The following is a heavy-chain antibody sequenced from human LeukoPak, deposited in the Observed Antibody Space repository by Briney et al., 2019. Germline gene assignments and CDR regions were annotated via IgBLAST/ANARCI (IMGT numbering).Heavy chain of an antibody. Sequence: GRSLRLSCAASGFTFSSYGMHWVRQAPGKGLEWVAVISYDGSNKYYADSVKGRFTISRDNSKNTLYLQMNSLRAEDTAVYYCARSVPDIPLNFDYWGQGTLVTVSS. CDR2: ISYDGSNK. CDR1: GFTFSSYG. D-gene: IGHD2-2*02. V-gene: IGHV3-30*03. CDR3: ARSVPDIPLNFDY. J-gene: IGHJ4*02.